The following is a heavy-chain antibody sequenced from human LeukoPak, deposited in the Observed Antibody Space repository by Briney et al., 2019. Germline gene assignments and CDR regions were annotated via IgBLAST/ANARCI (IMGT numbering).Heavy chain of an antibody. V-gene: IGHV3-20*04. D-gene: IGHD3-10*01. CDR3: ARDLSITMVRGVGNDY. CDR1: GFTFDDYG. J-gene: IGHJ4*02. CDR2: INWNGGST. Sequence: RPGGSLRLSCAASGFTFDDYGMSWVRQAPGKGLEWVSGINWNGGSTGYADSVKGRFTISRDNAKNSLYLQMNSLRAEDTALYYCARDLSITMVRGVGNDYWGQGTLVTVSS.